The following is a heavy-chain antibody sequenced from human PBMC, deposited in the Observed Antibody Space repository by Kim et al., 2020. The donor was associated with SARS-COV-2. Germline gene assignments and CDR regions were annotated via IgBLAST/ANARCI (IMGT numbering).Heavy chain of an antibody. CDR3: ARDKLPGTAMENYGMDV. V-gene: IGHV3-30*04. CDR1: GFTFSSYA. Sequence: GGSLRLSCAASGFTFSSYAMHWVRQAPGKGLEWVAVISYDGSNKYYADSVKGRFTISRDNSKNTLYLQMNSLRAEDTAVYYCARDKLPGTAMENYGMDV. D-gene: IGHD5-18*01. J-gene: IGHJ6*01. CDR2: ISYDGSNK.